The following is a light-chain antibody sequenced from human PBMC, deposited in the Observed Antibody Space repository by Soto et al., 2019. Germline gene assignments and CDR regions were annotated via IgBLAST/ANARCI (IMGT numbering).Light chain of an antibody. CDR1: QDIRGD. Sequence: AIQMTQSPSSLSASVGDRVTITCRASQDIRGDLGWYQQKPGKAPKALSYGASNLQSGVPSRFSGSGFGTDFTLTISSLQPEDFATYYCLQDRNYPRTFGQGTKVESK. V-gene: IGKV1-6*01. J-gene: IGKJ1*01. CDR3: LQDRNYPRT. CDR2: GAS.